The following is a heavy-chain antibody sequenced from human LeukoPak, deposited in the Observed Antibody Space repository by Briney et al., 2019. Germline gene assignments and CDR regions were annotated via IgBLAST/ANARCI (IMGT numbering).Heavy chain of an antibody. CDR2: IFSGGGT. CDR1: GFSLSANY. J-gene: IGHJ4*02. V-gene: IGHV3-53*01. Sequence: GGSLRLSCAASGFSLSANYMSWVRQAPGKGLEWVSVIFSGGGTYYADSVKGRFTISRDNSKSTLYLQMDSLRAEDTAVYYCAREWSYWGQGTLVTVSS. D-gene: IGHD2-15*01. CDR3: AREWSY.